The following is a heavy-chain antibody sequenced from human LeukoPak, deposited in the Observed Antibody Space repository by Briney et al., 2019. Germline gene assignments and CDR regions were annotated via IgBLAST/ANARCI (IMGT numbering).Heavy chain of an antibody. CDR3: ARAYGDYEYDY. CDR1: GYIFTGYY. CDR2: INPNSGGT. J-gene: IGHJ4*02. V-gene: IGHV1-2*06. Sequence: ASVKVSXKASGYIFTGYYMHWVRQAPGQGLEWMGRINPNSGGTNYAQKSQGRATMTRDTSISTAYMELSRLRSDDTAVYYCARAYGDYEYDYWGRGTLVTVSS. D-gene: IGHD4-17*01.